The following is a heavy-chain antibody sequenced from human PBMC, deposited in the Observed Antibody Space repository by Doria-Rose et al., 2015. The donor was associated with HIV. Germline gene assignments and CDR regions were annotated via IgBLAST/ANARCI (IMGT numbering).Heavy chain of an antibody. V-gene: IGHV4-4*09. J-gene: IGHJ6*04. CDR1: GGSISSYY. D-gene: IGHD3-10*01. CDR3: SRGIYYPLDV. Sequence: ESGPGLVKPAETLSLTCTVSGGSISSYYWNWIRQPPGKGLEWIGYIYSSGSTHYNSSLKSRVTISIDTSKNQFSLKLSSVTAADTAVYRPSRGIYYPLDVWGKGTTVTVSS. CDR2: IYSSGST.